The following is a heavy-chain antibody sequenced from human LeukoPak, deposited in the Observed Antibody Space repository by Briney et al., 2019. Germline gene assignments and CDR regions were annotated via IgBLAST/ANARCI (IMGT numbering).Heavy chain of an antibody. CDR3: ARGLGKKNSAVAGGMDI. CDR1: GYTFTSYY. D-gene: IGHD6-19*01. Sequence: ASVKVSCKASGYTFTSYYMHWVRQAPGQGLEWMGWMNPNSGNTGYAQKFQGRVTMTRNTSISTAYMELSSLRSEDTAVYYCARGLGKKNSAVAGGMDIWAKGPRSPSP. CDR2: MNPNSGNT. J-gene: IGHJ6*03. V-gene: IGHV1-8*02.